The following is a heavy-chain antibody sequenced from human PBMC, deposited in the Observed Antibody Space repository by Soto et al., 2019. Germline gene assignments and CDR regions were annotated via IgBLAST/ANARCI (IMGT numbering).Heavy chain of an antibody. CDR3: VRDAPSHQSIFDL. Sequence: QVQLVQSGTEVKKPGASVKVSCKTSEYSFGDYYLHWVRQAPEHGLEWMGWINLNDGGTNSPRNFHGRLTMTSDKSINTVYMELSRLRSDDTAVYFCVRDAPSHQSIFDLWGPGTLVTVSS. D-gene: IGHD3-3*01. CDR1: EYSFGDYY. CDR2: INLNDGGT. J-gene: IGHJ4*02. V-gene: IGHV1-2*02.